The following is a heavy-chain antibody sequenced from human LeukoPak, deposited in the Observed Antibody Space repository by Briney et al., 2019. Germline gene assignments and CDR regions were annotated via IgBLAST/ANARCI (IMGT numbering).Heavy chain of an antibody. J-gene: IGHJ4*02. Sequence: GGSLRLSCAASGFTFSSYAMHWVRQAPGKGLEWVAVISYDGSNKYYADSVKGRFTISRDNSKNTLYLQMNSLRAEDTAVYYCARVLVSGWYYFDYWGQGTLVTVSS. D-gene: IGHD6-19*01. CDR1: GFTFSSYA. CDR2: ISYDGSNK. CDR3: ARVLVSGWYYFDY. V-gene: IGHV3-30-3*01.